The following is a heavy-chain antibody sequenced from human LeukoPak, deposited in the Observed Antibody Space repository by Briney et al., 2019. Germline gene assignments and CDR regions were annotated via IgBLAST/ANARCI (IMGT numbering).Heavy chain of an antibody. V-gene: IGHV3-74*01. CDR3: ARGNIAAAGIHY. Sequence: GGSLRLSCAASGFTFSSYWMHWVRQAPGKGLVWVSRINGDGNSTTYVDSVMGRFTISRDNAKNTLYLQMNSVRAEDTAVYYCARGNIAAAGIHYWGQGTLVIVSS. D-gene: IGHD6-13*01. J-gene: IGHJ4*02. CDR1: GFTFSSYW. CDR2: INGDGNST.